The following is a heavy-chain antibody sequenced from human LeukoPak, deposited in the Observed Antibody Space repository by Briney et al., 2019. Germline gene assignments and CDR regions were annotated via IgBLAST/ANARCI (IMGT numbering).Heavy chain of an antibody. Sequence: SVKVSCKASGGTFSSYAISWVRQAPGQGLEWMGRIIPILGIANYAQKFQGRVTITADKSTSTAYMELSSLRSEDTAVYYCARDGVADCSSTSCPEYYHDSSGYYWGRAFNIWGQGTLVTVSS. V-gene: IGHV1-69*04. CDR1: GGTFSSYA. CDR3: ARDGVADCSSTSCPEYYHDSSGYYWGRAFNI. CDR2: IIPILGIA. D-gene: IGHD3-22*01. J-gene: IGHJ3*02.